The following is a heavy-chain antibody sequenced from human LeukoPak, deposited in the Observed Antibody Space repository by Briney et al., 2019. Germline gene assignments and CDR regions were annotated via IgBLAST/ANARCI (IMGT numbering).Heavy chain of an antibody. V-gene: IGHV3-53*01. D-gene: IGHD1-1*01. CDR1: GFTFSDYY. CDR2: LYSAGST. Sequence: PGGSLRLSCAASGFTFSDYYMSWIRQAPGKGLEWVSLLYSAGSTNYADSVKGRFTISRDDSKNTVYLQMNSLRAEDTAVYYCARWTNFHAFDVWGQGTLVTVSS. CDR3: ARWTNFHAFDV. J-gene: IGHJ3*01.